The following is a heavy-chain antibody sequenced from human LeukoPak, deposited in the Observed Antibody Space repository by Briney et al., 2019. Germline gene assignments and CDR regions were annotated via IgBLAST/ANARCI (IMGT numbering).Heavy chain of an antibody. J-gene: IGHJ6*02. V-gene: IGHV3-11*05. CDR3: ARGHYGMDV. Sequence: GGSLRLSCAASGFPFSDYYMTWIRPAPGKGLEWVSYTSSNSGDTNYADSVKGRFTISRDNAKNSLYLQMNSLRVEDTAVYYCARGHYGMDVWGQGTTVTVS. CDR2: TSSNSGDT. CDR1: GFPFSDYY.